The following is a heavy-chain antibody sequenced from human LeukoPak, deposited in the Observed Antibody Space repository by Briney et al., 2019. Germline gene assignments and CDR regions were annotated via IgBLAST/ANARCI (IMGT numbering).Heavy chain of an antibody. V-gene: IGHV4-59*12. J-gene: IGHJ4*02. CDR1: GGSISSYY. Sequence: SETLSLTCTVSGGSISSYYWSWIRQPPGKGLEWIGYIYYSGSTNYNPSLKSRVTISVDTSKNQFSLKLSSVTAADTAVYYCARDHRWLQYYFDYWGQGTLVTVSS. CDR2: IYYSGST. CDR3: ARDHRWLQYYFDY. D-gene: IGHD5-24*01.